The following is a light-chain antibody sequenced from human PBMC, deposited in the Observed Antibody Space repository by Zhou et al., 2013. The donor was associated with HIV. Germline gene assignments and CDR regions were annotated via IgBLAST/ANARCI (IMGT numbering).Light chain of an antibody. CDR3: QQYSSYSS. J-gene: IGKJ3*01. CDR1: QSLTSW. V-gene: IGKV1-5*03. CDR2: KAS. Sequence: DIQMTQSPSTLSASVGDRVTITCRASQSLTSWLAWYQQKPGKAPKLLIYKASTLESGVPSRFSGSGSETEFTLTISSLQPDDFATYYCQQYSSYSSFGPGTKVDLK.